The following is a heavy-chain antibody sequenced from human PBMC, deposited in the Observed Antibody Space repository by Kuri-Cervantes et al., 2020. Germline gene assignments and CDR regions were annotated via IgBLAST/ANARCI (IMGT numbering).Heavy chain of an antibody. Sequence: ASVKVSCKASGYTFTGYYMHWVRQAPGQGLEWMGWINPNSGGTNYAQKFQGRVTMTRDTSISTAYMELSRLRSEDTAVYYCARDAAARSGSYWCDYWGQGTLVTVSS. V-gene: IGHV1-2*02. CDR3: ARDAAARSGSYWCDY. CDR2: INPNSGGT. CDR1: GYTFTGYY. J-gene: IGHJ4*02. D-gene: IGHD1-26*01.